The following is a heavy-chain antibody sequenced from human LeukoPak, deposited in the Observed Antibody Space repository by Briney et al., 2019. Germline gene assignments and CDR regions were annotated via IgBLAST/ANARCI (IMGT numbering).Heavy chain of an antibody. CDR1: GGSISSYY. CDR2: IYTSGST. V-gene: IGHV4-4*07. D-gene: IGHD1-26*01. CDR3: ASVRVVGAKGYYFDY. Sequence: SETLSLTCTVSGGSISSYYWSWIRQPAGKGLEWIGRIYTSGSTNYNPSLKSRVTISVDKSKNRFSLKLSSVTAADTAVYYCASVRVVGAKGYYFDYWGQGTLVTVSS. J-gene: IGHJ4*02.